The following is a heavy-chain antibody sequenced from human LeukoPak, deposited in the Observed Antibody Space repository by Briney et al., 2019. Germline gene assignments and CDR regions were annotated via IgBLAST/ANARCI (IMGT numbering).Heavy chain of an antibody. CDR3: ARDRGEGYSGYDGFDY. D-gene: IGHD5-12*01. CDR1: GFTFSSYA. J-gene: IGHJ4*02. CDR2: FSGRSNYI. Sequence: SGGSLRLSCAASGFTFSSYAMSWVRQAPGKGLEWVSSFSGRSNYIYYADSVRGRFTISRDNAKNSLYLQMNSLRAEDTAMYYCARDRGEGYSGYDGFDYWGQGTLVTVSS. V-gene: IGHV3-21*01.